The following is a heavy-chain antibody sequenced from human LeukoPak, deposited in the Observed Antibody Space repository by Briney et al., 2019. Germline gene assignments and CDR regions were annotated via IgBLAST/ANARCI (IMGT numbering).Heavy chain of an antibody. CDR2: ISSSGSTI. J-gene: IGHJ4*02. D-gene: IGHD5-24*01. CDR3: AKSGYNRFDY. V-gene: IGHV3-48*04. Sequence: GGSLRLSCAASGFTFSSYWMNWVRQAPGKGLEWVSYISSSGSTIYYADSVKGRFTISRDNAKNSLYLQMNSLRAEDTAVYYCAKSGYNRFDYWGQGTLVTVSS. CDR1: GFTFSSYW.